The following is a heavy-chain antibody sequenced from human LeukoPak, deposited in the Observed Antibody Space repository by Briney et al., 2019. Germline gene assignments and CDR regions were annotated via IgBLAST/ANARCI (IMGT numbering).Heavy chain of an antibody. V-gene: IGHV3-53*04. CDR1: GFIVSNNY. J-gene: IGHJ4*02. D-gene: IGHD2/OR15-2a*01. CDR3: ARGPEYSYGHFDY. Sequence: GGSLRLSCAASGFIVSNNYMSWVRQAPGKGLEWASTIYSGGSTYYADSVKGRFNISRHSSKNTLFLQMDSLRDEDTAMYYCARGPEYSYGHFDYWGQGTLVTVSS. CDR2: IYSGGST.